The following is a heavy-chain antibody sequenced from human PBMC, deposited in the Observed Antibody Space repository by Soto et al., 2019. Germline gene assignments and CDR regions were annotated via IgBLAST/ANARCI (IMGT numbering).Heavy chain of an antibody. V-gene: IGHV1-69*01. Sequence: QVHLVQSGAEVKMPGSSVRVSCASSGGAFSTSDIGWVRQAPGQGLEWMGGIIPVFGAANYAQKFKGRVTITADESTRTAYLEMSSLKPADTATSYCARDPRSGWAHDAFDVWGPGTSIIVSS. CDR1: GGAFSTSD. J-gene: IGHJ3*01. CDR2: IIPVFGAA. CDR3: ARDPRSGWAHDAFDV. D-gene: IGHD3-22*01.